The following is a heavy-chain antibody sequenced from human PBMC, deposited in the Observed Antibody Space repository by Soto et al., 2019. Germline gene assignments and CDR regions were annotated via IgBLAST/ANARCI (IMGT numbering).Heavy chain of an antibody. Sequence: PGWSLRLSCVSSVFSVSDSYITWIRQAPGKGLEWISHISGSGNTIYYADSVKGRFTISRDNAKNSIDLQMSSLIGDDTALYYCARATYSGFGLDYWGQGTLVTVSS. CDR2: ISGSGNTI. CDR3: ARATYSGFGLDY. J-gene: IGHJ4*02. D-gene: IGHD5-12*01. V-gene: IGHV3-11*01. CDR1: VFSVSDSY.